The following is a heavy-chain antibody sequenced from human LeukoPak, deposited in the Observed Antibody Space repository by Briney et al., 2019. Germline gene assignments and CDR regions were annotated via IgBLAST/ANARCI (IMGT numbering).Heavy chain of an antibody. CDR3: ARVPTDEVTGTVVDS. CDR2: IHNSGRT. D-gene: IGHD6-19*01. Sequence: KTSETLSLTCTVSGGSISSYYWTWIRQPPGKGLEYIGYIHNSGRTNYNPSLKSRVTISLDTSKNQFSLRLSSVTAADTAVYYCARVPTDEVTGTVVDSWGQGTLVTVSS. V-gene: IGHV4-59*01. CDR1: GGSISSYY. J-gene: IGHJ4*02.